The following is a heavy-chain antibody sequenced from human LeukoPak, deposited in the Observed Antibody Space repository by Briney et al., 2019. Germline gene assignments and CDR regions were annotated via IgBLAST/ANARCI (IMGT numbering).Heavy chain of an antibody. CDR1: GGSISSYY. CDR3: ARHVGYGGGLDY. V-gene: IGHV4-59*08. J-gene: IGHJ4*02. D-gene: IGHD2-15*01. CDR2: IYYSGST. Sequence: PSETLSLTCTVAGGSISSYYWSWIRQPPGKGLEWIGYIYYSGSTNYTPSLKSRVTISVDTSKNQFSLQLSSVTAADTAVYYCARHVGYGGGLDYWGQGTLVTVSS.